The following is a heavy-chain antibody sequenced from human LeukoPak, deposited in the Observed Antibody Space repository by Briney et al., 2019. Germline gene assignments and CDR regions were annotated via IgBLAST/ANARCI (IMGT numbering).Heavy chain of an antibody. CDR3: ARDYGRSRDYGMDV. J-gene: IGHJ6*02. CDR2: INSDGSST. Sequence: PGGSLRLSCAASGFTFSSYWMHWVRQAPGKGLVWVSRINSDGSSTTYADSVKGRFTISRDNAKNALYLQMNSLRAEDMAVYLCARDYGRSRDYGMDVWGQGTTVTVSS. V-gene: IGHV3-74*01. CDR1: GFTFSSYW. D-gene: IGHD3-10*01.